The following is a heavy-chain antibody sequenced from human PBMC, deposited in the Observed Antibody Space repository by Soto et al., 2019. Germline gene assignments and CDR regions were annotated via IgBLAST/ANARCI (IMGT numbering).Heavy chain of an antibody. CDR1: GGSISSGGYS. CDR3: AGVRGPYCGGECYPPTPNWFDP. V-gene: IGHV4-30-2*01. CDR2: IYHSGCT. Sequence: QLQLQESGSGLVKPSQTLSLTCAVSGGSISSGGYSWSWIRQPPGKGLEWIGYIYHSGCTYYNPYLKSRVTISVDRSKNQFSLKLSSVTAADSAVYYCAGVRGPYCGGECYPPTPNWFDPWGQGTLVTVSS. J-gene: IGHJ5*02. D-gene: IGHD2-21*01.